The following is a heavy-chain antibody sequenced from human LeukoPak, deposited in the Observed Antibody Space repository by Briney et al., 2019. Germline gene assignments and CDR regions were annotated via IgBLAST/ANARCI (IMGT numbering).Heavy chain of an antibody. CDR1: GFTVSSYY. CDR2: IYSGGST. Sequence: PGGSLRLSCAASGFTVSSYYMSWVRQAPGKGLEWVSVIYSGGSTYYADSVKGRFTISRHNSKNTLYLQMNSLRAEDTAVYHCARAPEWLIFDYWGQGTLVTVSS. J-gene: IGHJ4*02. CDR3: ARAPEWLIFDY. V-gene: IGHV3-53*04. D-gene: IGHD6-19*01.